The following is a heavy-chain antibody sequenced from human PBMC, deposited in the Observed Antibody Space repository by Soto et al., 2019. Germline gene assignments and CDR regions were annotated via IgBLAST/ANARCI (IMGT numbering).Heavy chain of an antibody. CDR3: AIQYGALAAAFHY. V-gene: IGHV4-59*08. CDR1: GGSISSYY. D-gene: IGHD6-19*01. Sequence: QVQLQESGPGLVKTSETLSLTCTVSGGSISSYYWSWIRQPPGKGLEWIGSIYHTGFTNYNPSLKSRVTLPADMAKNQFSLTLISVTAAYTAVYHCAIQYGALAAAFHYWGPGALVTVSS. J-gene: IGHJ4*02. CDR2: IYHTGFT.